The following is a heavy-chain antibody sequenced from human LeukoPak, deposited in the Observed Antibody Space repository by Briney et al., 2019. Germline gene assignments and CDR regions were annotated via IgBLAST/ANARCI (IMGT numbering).Heavy chain of an antibody. CDR3: ARYSGYDWRGYYYYGMDV. V-gene: IGHV5-51*01. J-gene: IGHJ6*02. D-gene: IGHD5-12*01. Sequence: GASLKISCKGSGYSFTSYWIGWVRQMPGKGLDWMGIIYPGDSDTRYSPSFQGQVTISADKSISTAYLQWSSLKASDTAMYYCARYSGYDWRGYYYYGMDVWGQGTTVTVSS. CDR1: GYSFTSYW. CDR2: IYPGDSDT.